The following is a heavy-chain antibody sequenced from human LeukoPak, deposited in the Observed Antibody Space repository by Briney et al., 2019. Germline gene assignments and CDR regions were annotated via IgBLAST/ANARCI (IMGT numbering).Heavy chain of an antibody. CDR2: ISSSGSTI. CDR3: ASTMIVKLPAAPVDY. J-gene: IGHJ4*02. D-gene: IGHD3-22*01. V-gene: IGHV3-48*03. Sequence: GGSLRLSCAASGFTFSSYEMNWVRQAPGKGLEWVSYISSSGSTIYYADSVKGRFTISRDNAKNSLYLQMNSLRAEDTAVYYCASTMIVKLPAAPVDYWGQGTLVTVSS. CDR1: GFTFSSYE.